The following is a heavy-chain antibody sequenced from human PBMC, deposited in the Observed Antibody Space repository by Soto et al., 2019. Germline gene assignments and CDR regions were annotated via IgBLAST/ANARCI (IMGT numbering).Heavy chain of an antibody. V-gene: IGHV4-59*01. CDR1: GGSISSYY. Sequence: PSETLSLTCTVSGGSISSYYWSWIRQPPRKGLEWIGYIYYSGSTNYNPSLKSRVTISVDTSKNQFSLKLSSVTAADTAVYYCARDLGHSSGWYGGYYYYYYGMDVWGQGTTVTVSS. CDR2: IYYSGST. D-gene: IGHD6-19*01. CDR3: ARDLGHSSGWYGGYYYYYYGMDV. J-gene: IGHJ6*02.